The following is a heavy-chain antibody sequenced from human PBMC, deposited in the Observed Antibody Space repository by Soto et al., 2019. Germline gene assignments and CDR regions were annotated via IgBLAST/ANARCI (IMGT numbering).Heavy chain of an antibody. D-gene: IGHD5-12*01. CDR1: GLTFSNSA. CDR3: EAELYSGCRCCSVDI. V-gene: IGHV1-58*01. Sequence: SVKVSCKTSGLTFSNSAVQWVRQAPGQRLEWIAWIIVGSGSTKCAQDLQERLTISRDLSTSTAYMELSILTSEDTAVYYCEAELYSGCRCCSVDIWG. CDR2: IIVGSGST. J-gene: IGHJ3*02.